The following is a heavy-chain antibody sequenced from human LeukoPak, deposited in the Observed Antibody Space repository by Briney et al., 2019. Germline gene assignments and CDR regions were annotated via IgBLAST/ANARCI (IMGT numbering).Heavy chain of an antibody. V-gene: IGHV1-18*01. Sequence: GASVKVSCKTSGYTFASYGVSWVRQAPGQGLEWMAWISPYNGNTNYAQKLQGRVTLTTDTSTSTAYMELRSLRSDDTAVYYCARHYYGSGTYYHFDSGGRGTLVTVSS. J-gene: IGHJ4*02. CDR3: ARHYYGSGTYYHFDS. CDR1: GYTFASYG. D-gene: IGHD3-10*01. CDR2: ISPYNGNT.